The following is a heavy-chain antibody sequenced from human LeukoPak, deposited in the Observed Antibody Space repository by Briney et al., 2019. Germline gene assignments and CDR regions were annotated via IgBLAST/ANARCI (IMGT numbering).Heavy chain of an antibody. J-gene: IGHJ6*02. V-gene: IGHV1-2*02. D-gene: IGHD3-3*01. CDR3: ARTPRDFWSREPGGMDV. CDR2: INPNSGGT. CDR1: GYTFTGYY. Sequence: VASVKVSCKGSGYTFTGYYMHWVRQAPGQGLEWMGWINPNSGGTNYAQKFQGRVTMTRDTSISTAYMELSRLRSDDTAVYYCARTPRDFWSREPGGMDVWGQGTTVTVSS.